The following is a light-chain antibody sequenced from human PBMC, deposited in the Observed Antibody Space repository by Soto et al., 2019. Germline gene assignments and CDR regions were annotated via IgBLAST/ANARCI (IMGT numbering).Light chain of an antibody. CDR2: GAS. V-gene: IGKV3-20*01. CDR1: QSVSSRY. J-gene: IGKJ4*01. Sequence: EILLTQSPGTLSLSRGEISTLXXRASQSVSSRYLAWEQQKPGQAPRPXIYGASNRATGIPARFSGSGAGTDFTLTISSLQPEDFATYYCQQSYSTPLTFGGGTKVDIK. CDR3: QQSYSTPLT.